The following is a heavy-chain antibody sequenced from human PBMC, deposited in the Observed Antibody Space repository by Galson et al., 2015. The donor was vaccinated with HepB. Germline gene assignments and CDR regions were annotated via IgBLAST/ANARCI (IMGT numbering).Heavy chain of an antibody. CDR1: GFIFSRYA. CDR3: AKDGRGVSTGSYYMHV. J-gene: IGHJ6*03. V-gene: IGHV3-23*01. Sequence: SLRLSCAASGFIFSRYAIIWVRQAPGKGLDWVSDIDGSGDKIHYAESVEGRFTISRDDSKNTVYLQMNSLRAEDTAVYYCAKDGRGVSTGSYYMHVWGKGTTVIVSS. CDR2: IDGSGDKI. D-gene: IGHD3-10*01.